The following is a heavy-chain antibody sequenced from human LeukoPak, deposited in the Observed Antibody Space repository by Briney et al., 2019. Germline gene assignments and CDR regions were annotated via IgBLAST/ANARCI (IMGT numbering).Heavy chain of an antibody. CDR1: GFTFSSYA. V-gene: IGHV3-30*04. J-gene: IGHJ3*02. CDR3: ARDRAAAGFDAFDI. CDR2: ISYDGSNK. D-gene: IGHD6-13*01. Sequence: GRSLRLSCAASGFTFSSYAMHWVRQAPGKGLEWVAVISYDGSNKYYADSVKGRFTISRDNPKNTLYLQMNSLRAEDTAVYYCARDRAAAGFDAFDIWGQGTMVTVSS.